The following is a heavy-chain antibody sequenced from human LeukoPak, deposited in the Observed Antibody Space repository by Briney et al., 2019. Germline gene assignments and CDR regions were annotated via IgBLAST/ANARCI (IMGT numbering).Heavy chain of an antibody. CDR1: GFTFSTYG. J-gene: IGHJ4*02. CDR2: VSGSGSTT. CDR3: AKSLDYGGNRARLDF. D-gene: IGHD4-23*01. Sequence: GGSLRLSCAASGFTFSTYGMNWVRQAPGKGLEWVSAVSGSGSTTYYARSVKGRFTVSRDNSKNTLYLQMNSLRVDHTAVYYCAKSLDYGGNRARLDFWGQGTLVTVSS. V-gene: IGHV3-23*01.